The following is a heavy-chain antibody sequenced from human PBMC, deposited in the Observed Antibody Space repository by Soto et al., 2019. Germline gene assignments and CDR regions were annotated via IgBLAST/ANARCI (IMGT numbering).Heavy chain of an antibody. V-gene: IGHV2-5*02. CDR3: AHSMSQPLHVLGGYFDY. Sequence: QITLKESGPTLVKPTQTLTLTCTFSGFSLSTSGVGVGWIRQPPGKALEWLALIYWDDDKRYSPSLKSRLTSTKHTPKNQVVLTMTNMDPVDTATYYCAHSMSQPLHVLGGYFDYWGQGTLVTVSS. D-gene: IGHD3-10*01. J-gene: IGHJ4*02. CDR1: GFSLSTSGVG. CDR2: IYWDDDK.